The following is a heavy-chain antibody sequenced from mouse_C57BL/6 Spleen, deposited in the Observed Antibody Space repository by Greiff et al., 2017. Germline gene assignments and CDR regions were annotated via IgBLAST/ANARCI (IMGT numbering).Heavy chain of an antibody. Sequence: EVQLVESGGGLVKPGGSLKLSCAASGFTFSSYAMSWVRQTPEKRLEWVATISDGGSYTYSPDNVKGRFTISRDNAKNNLYLQMSHLKSEDTAMYYCARGNYGSSYWYFDVWGTGTTVTVSS. CDR1: GFTFSSYA. D-gene: IGHD1-1*01. CDR3: ARGNYGSSYWYFDV. CDR2: ISDGGSYT. V-gene: IGHV5-4*01. J-gene: IGHJ1*03.